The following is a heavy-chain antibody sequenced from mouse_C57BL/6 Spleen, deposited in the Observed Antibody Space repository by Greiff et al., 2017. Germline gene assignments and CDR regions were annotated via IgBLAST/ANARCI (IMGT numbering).Heavy chain of an antibody. CDR1: GFTFSDYG. CDR2: ISSGSSTI. J-gene: IGHJ3*01. Sequence: DVMLVESGGGLVKPGGSLKLSCAASGFTFSDYGMHWVRQAPEKGLEWVAYISSGSSTIYYADTVKGRFTISRDNAKNTLFLQMTSLRSEDTAMYYCARGHYYEFAYWGQGTLVTVSA. D-gene: IGHD1-2*01. CDR3: ARGHYYEFAY. V-gene: IGHV5-17*01.